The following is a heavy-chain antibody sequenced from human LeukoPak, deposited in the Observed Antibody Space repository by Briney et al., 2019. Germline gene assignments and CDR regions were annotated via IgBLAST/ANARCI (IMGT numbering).Heavy chain of an antibody. CDR1: GFTFDDYA. Sequence: GGSLRLSCAASGFTFDDYAMHWVRQAPGKGLEWVSGISWNSGSIGYADSVKGRFTISRDNAKNSLYLQMNSLRAEDTGVYYCAREGVPGATAHHYDYWGQGSLVTVSS. J-gene: IGHJ4*02. D-gene: IGHD1-26*01. CDR2: ISWNSGSI. V-gene: IGHV3-9*01. CDR3: AREGVPGATAHHYDY.